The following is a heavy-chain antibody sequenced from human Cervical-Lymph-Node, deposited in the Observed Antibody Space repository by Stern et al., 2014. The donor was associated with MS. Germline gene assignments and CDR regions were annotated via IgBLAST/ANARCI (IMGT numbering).Heavy chain of an antibody. CDR1: GFTFSTYA. V-gene: IGHV3-30-3*01. CDR3: ARQRIPGGYYYGMDV. Sequence: MQLVESGGGVVQPGRSLRLSCAASGFTFSTYAMHWVRQAPGKGLEWVAVITYDGSNKYYADSLKGRFTISRDDSKNTVYLQMNSLRAEDTALYYCARQRIPGGYYYGMDVWGQGTTVTVSS. J-gene: IGHJ6*02. D-gene: IGHD1-1*01. CDR2: ITYDGSNK.